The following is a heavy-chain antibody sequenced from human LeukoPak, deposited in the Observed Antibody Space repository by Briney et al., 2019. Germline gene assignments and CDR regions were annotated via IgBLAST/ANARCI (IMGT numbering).Heavy chain of an antibody. CDR2: IEQDGSEK. J-gene: IGHJ4*02. V-gene: IGHV3-7*01. CDR1: GFTFSSYW. Sequence: GGSLRLSCAASGFTFSSYWMSWVRQAPGKGLEWVANIEQDGSEKYYVGSVKGRFTISRDNAKNSLYLQMNSLRAEDTAVYYCARDLSGWELQEYWGQGTLVTVSS. CDR3: ARDLSGWELQEY. D-gene: IGHD1-26*01.